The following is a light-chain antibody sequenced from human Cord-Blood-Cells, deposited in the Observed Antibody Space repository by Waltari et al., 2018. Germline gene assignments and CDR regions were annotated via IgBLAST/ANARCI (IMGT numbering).Light chain of an antibody. CDR3: QQDYSTPCT. V-gene: IGKV4-1*01. CDR2: CAS. Sequence: DIVMTQSPDSLAVSLGERATINCKSSQSVLYSSNNKNYLAWYQQKPGQPPTLLIYCASTREPGVPDRVSGGGSGTDCTLTISSRQAEAVAVDYSQQDYSTPCTFGQGTKVEIK. J-gene: IGKJ1*01. CDR1: QSVLYSSNNKNY.